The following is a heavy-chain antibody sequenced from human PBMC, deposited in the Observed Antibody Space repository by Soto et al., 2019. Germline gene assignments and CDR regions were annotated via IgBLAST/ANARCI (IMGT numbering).Heavy chain of an antibody. CDR3: ARDLGSTNYYFDY. Sequence: QVQLVESGGDVVQPGRSLRLSCVTSGFTFSDYGFHWVRQAPGKGLEWVALIWYDGSKTYYADFVKGRFTISRDYSKHTLYLQMNSLRADDTDVYYCARDLGSTNYYFDYWGLGTLVIVSS. V-gene: IGHV3-33*01. D-gene: IGHD6-25*01. J-gene: IGHJ4*02. CDR2: IWYDGSKT. CDR1: GFTFSDYG.